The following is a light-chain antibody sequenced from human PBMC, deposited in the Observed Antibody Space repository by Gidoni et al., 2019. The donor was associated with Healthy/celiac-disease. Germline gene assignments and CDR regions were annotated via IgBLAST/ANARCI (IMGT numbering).Light chain of an antibody. V-gene: IGLV1-40*01. J-gene: IGLJ1*01. Sequence: SVLTQPTSVSGAPRRRVTIPCTGSSSNIGAGYDVHWYQQLPGTAPKLIIYGNSNRPSGVPDRFSGSKSVTSASLAITGLQAEDEADYYCQSYDSSLSGSDVFGTGTKVTVL. CDR2: GNS. CDR3: QSYDSSLSGSDV. CDR1: SSNIGAGYD.